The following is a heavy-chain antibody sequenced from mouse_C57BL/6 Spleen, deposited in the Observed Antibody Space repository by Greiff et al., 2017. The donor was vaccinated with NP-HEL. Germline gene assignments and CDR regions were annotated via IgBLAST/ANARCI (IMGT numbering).Heavy chain of an antibody. J-gene: IGHJ2*01. CDR1: GYTFTSYG. CDR3: ARMGADEGAFDY. CDR2: IYPRSGNT. V-gene: IGHV1-81*01. Sequence: QVQLQQSGAELARPGASVKLSCKASGYTFTSYGISWVKQRTGQGLEWIGEIYPRSGNTYYNEKFKGKATLTADKSSSTAYMELRSLTSEDSAVYFCARMGADEGAFDYWGQGTTLTVSS.